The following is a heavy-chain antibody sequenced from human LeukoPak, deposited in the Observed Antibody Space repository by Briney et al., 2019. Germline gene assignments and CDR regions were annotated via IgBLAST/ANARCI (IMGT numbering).Heavy chain of an antibody. Sequence: GGSLRLSCAASGFTFSSYGMHWVRQAPGKGLEWVAVISYDGSNKYYADSVKGRFTISRDNSKNTLYLQMNSLRAEDTAVYYCAKASAMIVVVSKHFDYWGQGTLVTVSS. J-gene: IGHJ4*02. D-gene: IGHD3-22*01. CDR3: AKASAMIVVVSKHFDY. CDR2: ISYDGSNK. V-gene: IGHV3-30*18. CDR1: GFTFSSYG.